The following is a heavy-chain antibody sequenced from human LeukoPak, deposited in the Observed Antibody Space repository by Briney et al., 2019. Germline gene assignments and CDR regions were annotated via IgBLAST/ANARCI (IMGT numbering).Heavy chain of an antibody. Sequence: SETLSLTCAVYGGSFSGYYWSWIRQPPGKGLEWIGEINHSGSTNYNPSLKSRVTISVDTSKNRFSLKLSSVTAADTAVYYCARAKIWFGELLYPQFDYWGQGTLVTVSS. CDR2: INHSGST. CDR1: GGSFSGYY. CDR3: ARAKIWFGELLYPQFDY. D-gene: IGHD3-10*01. V-gene: IGHV4-34*01. J-gene: IGHJ4*02.